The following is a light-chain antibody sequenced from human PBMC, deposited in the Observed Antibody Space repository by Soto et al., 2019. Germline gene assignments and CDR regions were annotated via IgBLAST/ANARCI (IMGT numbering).Light chain of an antibody. CDR1: QAIRND. J-gene: IGKJ4*01. V-gene: IGKV1-17*01. CDR2: AAS. CDR3: LLHNTYPLLT. Sequence: DIQMTQSPSSLSASVGDRVTITCRASQAIRNDLAWYQQEPGKAPKRLIYAASSLQSGVPSRFSGSGSGKEFTLTISSLQPEDFATYYCLLHNTYPLLTFGGGTRVEIK.